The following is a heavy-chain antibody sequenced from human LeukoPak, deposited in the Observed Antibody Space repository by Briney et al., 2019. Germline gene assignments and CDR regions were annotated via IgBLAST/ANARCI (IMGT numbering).Heavy chain of an antibody. V-gene: IGHV4-59*08. CDR1: GGSISSYY. CDR2: IYYSAST. D-gene: IGHD6-13*01. J-gene: IGHJ4*02. CDR3: ARLWGQQLVVDY. Sequence: ASETLSLTCTVSGGSISSYYWSWIRQPPGKGLEWIGYIYYSASTSYNPSLKSRVTISVDTSKNQFSLKLSSVTAADTAVYYCARLWGQQLVVDYWGQGTLVTVSS.